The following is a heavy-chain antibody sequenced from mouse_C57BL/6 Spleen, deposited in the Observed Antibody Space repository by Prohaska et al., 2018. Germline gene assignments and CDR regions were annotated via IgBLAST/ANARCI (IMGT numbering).Heavy chain of an antibody. CDR2: IDPSDSYT. V-gene: IGHV1-50*01. J-gene: IGHJ4*01. D-gene: IGHD1-1*01. CDR3: ARSWTTDHYAMDY. CDR1: GYTFTSYW. Sequence: GAELVKPGASVKLSCKSSGYTFTSYWMQWVKQRPGQGLEWIGEIDPSDSYTNYNQKFKGKATLTVDTSSSTAYMQLSSLTSEDSAVYYCARSWTTDHYAMDYWGQGTSVTVSS.